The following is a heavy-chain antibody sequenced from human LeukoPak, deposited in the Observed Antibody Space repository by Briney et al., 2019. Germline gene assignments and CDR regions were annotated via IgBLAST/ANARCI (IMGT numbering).Heavy chain of an antibody. J-gene: IGHJ4*02. V-gene: IGHV4-34*01. Sequence: NPSETLSLTCAVYGGSFSGYYWSWIRQPPGKGLEWIGEINHSGSTNYNPSLKSRVTISVDTSKNQFSLKLSSVTAADTAVYYCARSRRRTTVRGVITSSGSLHFDYWGQGALVTVSS. CDR1: GGSFSGYY. CDR2: INHSGST. D-gene: IGHD3-10*01. CDR3: ARSRRRTTVRGVITSSGSLHFDY.